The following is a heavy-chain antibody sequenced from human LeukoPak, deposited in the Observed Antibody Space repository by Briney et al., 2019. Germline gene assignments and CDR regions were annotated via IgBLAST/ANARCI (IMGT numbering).Heavy chain of an antibody. CDR2: IGGSGGST. CDR1: GFTFSHFA. D-gene: IGHD1-7*01. Sequence: GGSLRLSCAASGFTFSHFAMHWVRQAPGKGLEWVSVIGGSGGSTYYADSVKGRFTISRDNSKNTLYLQMSSLRAEDTAVYYCAKKKRELRGFDYWGQGTLVTVSS. CDR3: AKKKRELRGFDY. J-gene: IGHJ4*02. V-gene: IGHV3-23*01.